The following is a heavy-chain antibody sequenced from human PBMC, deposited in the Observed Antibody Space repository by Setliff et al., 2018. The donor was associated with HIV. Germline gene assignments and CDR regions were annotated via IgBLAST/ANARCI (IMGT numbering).Heavy chain of an antibody. J-gene: IGHJ6*03. CDR3: AREGFYNSYYYYMDV. D-gene: IGHD2-2*02. Sequence: PSETLSLTCTVSGGSIMSDGYYWNWIRQRPGKGLEWIGYIYNRGYTYYNPSLKSRVTTSIDTSQNQFSLRLSSVTVADTAVYYCAREGFYNSYYYYMDVWGIGTTVTVSS. CDR2: IYNRGYT. V-gene: IGHV4-31*03. CDR1: GGSIMSDGYY.